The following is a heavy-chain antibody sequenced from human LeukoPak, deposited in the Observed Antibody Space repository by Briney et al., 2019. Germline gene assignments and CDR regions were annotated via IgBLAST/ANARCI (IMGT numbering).Heavy chain of an antibody. D-gene: IGHD3-22*01. CDR1: GFTFSRYW. Sequence: GGSLRLSCAASGFTFSRYWMSWVRQAPGKGLEWVANIKEDGSDKNYADSVKGRFTISRDNAKNSLHLQMNSLRAEDTAVYYCARLSDSSGTPRSDYWGQGTLVTVSS. CDR2: IKEDGSDK. V-gene: IGHV3-7*03. CDR3: ARLSDSSGTPRSDY. J-gene: IGHJ4*02.